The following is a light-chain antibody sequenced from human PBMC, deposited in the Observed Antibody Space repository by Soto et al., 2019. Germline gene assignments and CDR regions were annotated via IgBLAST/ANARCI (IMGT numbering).Light chain of an antibody. CDR2: LGS. J-gene: IGKJ2*01. CDR3: MQTLQTPPT. V-gene: IGKV2-28*01. CDR1: QSLLHSNGYNY. Sequence: DIVMTQSPLSLPVTPGEPASISCRSSQSLLHSNGYNYLHWYLQKPGQSPQLLIYLGSSRASGVPERFSGSGSGTDFTLKISRVEAEDVGVYYCMQTLQTPPTFGQGTKLEIK.